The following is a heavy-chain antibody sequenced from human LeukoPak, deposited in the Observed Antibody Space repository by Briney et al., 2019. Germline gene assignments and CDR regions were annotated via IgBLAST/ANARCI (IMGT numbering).Heavy chain of an antibody. CDR3: ARDRGSRDAFDI. D-gene: IGHD1-26*01. Sequence: SETLSLTCTVSGGSISSYYWSWIRQPPGKGLEWIGYIYYSGSTNYNPSLKSRVTISVDTSKNQFSLKLSSVTAADTAVYYCARDRGSRDAFDIWGRGTMVTVSS. CDR2: IYYSGST. CDR1: GGSISSYY. V-gene: IGHV4-59*01. J-gene: IGHJ3*02.